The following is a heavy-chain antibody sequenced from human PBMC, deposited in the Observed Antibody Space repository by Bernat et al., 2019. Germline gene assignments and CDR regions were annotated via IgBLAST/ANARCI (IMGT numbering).Heavy chain of an antibody. CDR3: TREGCGGGSCYFYFDY. J-gene: IGHJ4*02. V-gene: IGHV3-49*03. D-gene: IGHD2-15*01. Sequence: EVQLVESGGGLVQPGRSLRLSCTASGFTFGDYAMSWFRQAPGKGLEWVGFIRSKAYGGTTEYAASVKGRFTISRDDSKSIAYLQMNSLKTEDTAVYYCTREGCGGGSCYFYFDYWGQGTLVTVSS. CDR2: IRSKAYGGTT. CDR1: GFTFGDYA.